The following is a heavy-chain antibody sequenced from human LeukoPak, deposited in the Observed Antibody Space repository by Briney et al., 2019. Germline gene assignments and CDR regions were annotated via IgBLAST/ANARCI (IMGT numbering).Heavy chain of an antibody. Sequence: ASVKVSCKASGYTFTTYGINWVRQAPGQGLEWMGWINTNTGSPTYAQGFTGRFVFSLDTSVSTAYLQISSLKAEDTAVYYCARDGIIGVGDALDIWGQGTMVTVSS. J-gene: IGHJ3*02. D-gene: IGHD2/OR15-2a*01. V-gene: IGHV7-4-1*02. CDR2: INTNTGSP. CDR3: ARDGIIGVGDALDI. CDR1: GYTFTTYG.